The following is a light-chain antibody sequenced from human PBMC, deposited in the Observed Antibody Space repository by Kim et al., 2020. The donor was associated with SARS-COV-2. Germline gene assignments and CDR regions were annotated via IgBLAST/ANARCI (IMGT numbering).Light chain of an antibody. V-gene: IGLV1-47*01. Sequence: ELTQPPSASGTPGQRVIISCSGSSSNVGINYVYWYQQFPGTAPKLLIYMNSQRPSGVPDRFSGSKSGTTASLAISGLRSADEADYYCAAWDDSLSAWVFGGGTKVTVL. CDR2: MNS. CDR1: SSNVGINY. J-gene: IGLJ3*02. CDR3: AAWDDSLSAWV.